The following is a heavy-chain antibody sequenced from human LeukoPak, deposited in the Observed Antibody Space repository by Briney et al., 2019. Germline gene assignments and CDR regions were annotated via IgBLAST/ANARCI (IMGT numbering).Heavy chain of an antibody. Sequence: GASVKVSCKASGYTFTSYDINWVRQATGQGLEWMGWMNPNSGNTGYAQRFQGRVTMTRNTSISTAYMELSSLRSEDTAVYYCARGRALWFGLRNFDYWGQGTLVTVSS. CDR1: GYTFTSYD. CDR3: ARGRALWFGLRNFDY. V-gene: IGHV1-8*01. CDR2: MNPNSGNT. D-gene: IGHD3-10*01. J-gene: IGHJ4*02.